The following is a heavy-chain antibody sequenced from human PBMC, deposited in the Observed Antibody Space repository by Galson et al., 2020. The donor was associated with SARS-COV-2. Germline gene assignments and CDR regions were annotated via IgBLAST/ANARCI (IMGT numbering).Heavy chain of an antibody. CDR1: GGSISSSIYY. CDR3: ARRFQRYFDF. J-gene: IGHJ4*02. D-gene: IGHD1-20*01. V-gene: IGHV4-39*01. CDR2: IYYSGST. Sequence: ETSETRSLTCTVSGGSISSSIYYWGWIRQSPGKGLELIGSIYYSGSTYYNPSLKSRITISVDTSKNQFSLKLTSVTAADTAVYYCARRFQRYFDFWGQGTLVTVSS.